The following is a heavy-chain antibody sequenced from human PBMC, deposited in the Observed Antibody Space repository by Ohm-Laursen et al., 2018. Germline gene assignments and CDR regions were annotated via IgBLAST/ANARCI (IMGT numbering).Heavy chain of an antibody. CDR1: GYTFTGYY. J-gene: IGHJ3*02. CDR3: ARGLTRSAFDI. D-gene: IGHD4/OR15-4a*01. CDR2: IKPNSGGT. Sequence: ASVKVSCKASGYTFTGYYMHWVRQAPGQGLEWMGWIKPNSGGTNYAQKFQGRVTMTRGTSISTDYMEVSSLTSDDTAVYYCARGLTRSAFDIWGQGTMVTVSS. V-gene: IGHV1-2*02.